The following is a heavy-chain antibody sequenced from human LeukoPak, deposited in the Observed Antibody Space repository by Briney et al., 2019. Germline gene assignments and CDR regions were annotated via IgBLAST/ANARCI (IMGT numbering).Heavy chain of an antibody. V-gene: IGHV3-7*01. J-gene: IGHJ4*02. CDR3: ARDEGYYGSGTPEY. CDR2: IKQDGSGK. Sequence: PGGSLRLSCPASGFTFRSYWMSWVRQAPGKGLEWVANIKQDGSGKYYVDSVKGRFTISRDNAKNSLYLQMNSLRAEDTAVYYCARDEGYYGSGTPEYWGQGTLVTVSS. D-gene: IGHD3-10*01. CDR1: GFTFRSYW.